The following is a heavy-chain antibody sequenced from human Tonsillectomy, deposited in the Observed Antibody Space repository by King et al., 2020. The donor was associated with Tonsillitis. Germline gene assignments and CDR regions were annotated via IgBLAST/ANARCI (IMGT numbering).Heavy chain of an antibody. CDR2: INQEETEK. CDR3: AGPASAGHYFDN. V-gene: IGHV3-7*03. CDR1: GFTFGSYW. J-gene: IGHJ4*02. Sequence: VQLVESGGGLVQPGGSLRLSCAASGFTFGSYWMTWVRQSPGKGLEWVANINQEETEKCYASSMEGRFTVSRDNAKDSLYLQMKSLRAEDTAVYYCAGPASAGHYFDNWGQGTLVTVSS. D-gene: IGHD6-13*01.